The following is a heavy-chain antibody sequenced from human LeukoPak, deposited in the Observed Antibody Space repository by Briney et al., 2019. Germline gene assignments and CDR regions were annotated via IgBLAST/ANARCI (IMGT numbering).Heavy chain of an antibody. CDR1: GFTFSSYG. D-gene: IGHD5-24*01. V-gene: IGHV3-33*01. Sequence: GGSLRLSCAASGFTFSSYGMHWVRQAPGKGLEWVAVIWYDGSNKYYADSVKGRFTISRDNSKNTLYLQMNSLSAEDTAVYYCARDSDGAHDAFDIWGQGTMVTVSS. J-gene: IGHJ3*02. CDR2: IWYDGSNK. CDR3: ARDSDGAHDAFDI.